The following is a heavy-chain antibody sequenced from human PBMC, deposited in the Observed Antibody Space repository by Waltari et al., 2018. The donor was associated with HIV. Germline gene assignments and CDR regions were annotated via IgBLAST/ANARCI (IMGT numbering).Heavy chain of an antibody. J-gene: IGHJ4*02. Sequence: QVQLQESGPGLVKPSEALSLTCAVPGYPISSGSSWGWIRQPPGKGLEWIGSIYHSGSTYYNPSLKSRVTISVDTSKNQFSLKLSSVTAADTAVYYCARVGRDDSSGYYYGFDYWGQGTLVTVSS. CDR2: IYHSGST. CDR1: GYPISSGSS. D-gene: IGHD3-22*01. CDR3: ARVGRDDSSGYYYGFDY. V-gene: IGHV4-38-2*01.